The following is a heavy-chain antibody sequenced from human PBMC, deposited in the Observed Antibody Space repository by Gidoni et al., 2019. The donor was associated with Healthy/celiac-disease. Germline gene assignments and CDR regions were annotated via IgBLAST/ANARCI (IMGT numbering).Heavy chain of an antibody. D-gene: IGHD2-15*01. Sequence: EVQLLESGGGLVQPGGSLTLSCAASGFTFSIYAMSWGRQAPGKGLEWVSAISGSGGSTYYADSVKGRFTISRDNSKNTLYLQMNSLRAEDTAVYYCANNLGYCSGGSCYESWFDPWGQGTLVTVSS. J-gene: IGHJ5*02. CDR3: ANNLGYCSGGSCYESWFDP. V-gene: IGHV3-23*01. CDR2: ISGSGGST. CDR1: GFTFSIYA.